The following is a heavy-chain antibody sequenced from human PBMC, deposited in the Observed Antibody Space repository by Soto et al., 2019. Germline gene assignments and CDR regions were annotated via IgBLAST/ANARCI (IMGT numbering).Heavy chain of an antibody. CDR2: IYWDDDK. CDR3: AHSRWELVFDY. D-gene: IGHD1-26*01. CDR1: GFSLSTSGVG. Sequence: QITLKESGPTLVKPTQTLTLTCTFSGFSLSTSGVGVGWIRQPPGKALEWLALIYWDDDKRYSPSLKSRLTXTTXTSKNQVVLTMTNMDPVDTATYYCAHSRWELVFDYWGQGTLVTVSS. J-gene: IGHJ4*02. V-gene: IGHV2-5*02.